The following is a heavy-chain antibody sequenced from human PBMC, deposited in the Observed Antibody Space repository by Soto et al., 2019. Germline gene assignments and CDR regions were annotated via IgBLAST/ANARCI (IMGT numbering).Heavy chain of an antibody. J-gene: IGHJ4*02. CDR1: GFTFSVYS. Sequence: VGSLRLSCAACGFTFSVYSMNWVRHAPGKGLEWVSYISSLSSPRYYAESVEGRFIISRDNAKNSLYLQMNSLRDEDTAVYFCAREDILGARSFDYWGQGTLVTVSS. CDR2: ISSLSSPR. D-gene: IGHD1-26*01. V-gene: IGHV3-48*02. CDR3: AREDILGARSFDY.